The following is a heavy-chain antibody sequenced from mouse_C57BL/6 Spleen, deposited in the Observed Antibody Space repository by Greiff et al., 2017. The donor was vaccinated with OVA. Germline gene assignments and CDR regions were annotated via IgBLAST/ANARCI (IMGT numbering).Heavy chain of an antibody. CDR1: GYTFTSYW. V-gene: IGHV1-55*01. D-gene: IGHD1-1*01. CDR3: AREGYYYSSSHYAMDY. Sequence: QVQLQQPGAELVKPGASVKMSCKASGYTFTSYWITWVKQRPGQGLEWIGDIYPGSGSTNYNEKFKSKATLTVDTSSSTAYMQLSSLTSEDSAVYYCAREGYYYSSSHYAMDYWGQGTSVTVSS. CDR2: IYPGSGST. J-gene: IGHJ4*01.